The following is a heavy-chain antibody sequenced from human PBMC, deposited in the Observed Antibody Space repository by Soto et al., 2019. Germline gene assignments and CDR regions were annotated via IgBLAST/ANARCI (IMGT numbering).Heavy chain of an antibody. CDR3: ASSPHYYYYGFDV. CDR2: IYYSGST. J-gene: IGHJ6*02. Sequence: SGSLDLSCAASGDSVRSGAYVGSWIRQSPGKGLEWIAYIYYSGSTNSNPSLQRRSTISVDTSKSQVSLTLTYVTAADAAVYYCASSPHYYYYGFDVWGQRTTVTGSS. V-gene: IGHV4-61*08. CDR1: GDSVRSGAYV.